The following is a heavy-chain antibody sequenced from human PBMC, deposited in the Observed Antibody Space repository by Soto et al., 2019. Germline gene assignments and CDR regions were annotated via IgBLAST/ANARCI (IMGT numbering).Heavy chain of an antibody. CDR1: GFLFNNYD. Sequence: GGSLRLSCAASGFLFNNYDMHWVRQAPGEGLEWVAVIFYSGSSKYYADSVKGRFTISRDNSKNTLYLQMNSLRAEDTAVYYCARDSRGFTMVRGVIGYYYYMDVWGKGTTVTVSS. CDR3: ARDSRGFTMVRGVIGYYYYMDV. CDR2: IFYSGSSK. D-gene: IGHD3-10*01. V-gene: IGHV3-30*14. J-gene: IGHJ6*03.